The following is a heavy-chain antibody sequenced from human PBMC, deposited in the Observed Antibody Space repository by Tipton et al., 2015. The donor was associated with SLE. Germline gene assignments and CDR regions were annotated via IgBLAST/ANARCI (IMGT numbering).Heavy chain of an antibody. V-gene: IGHV4-4*07. Sequence: TLSLTCIVSGGSLGTDYWSWIRQPAGRGLEWIGRIYSSGNTRYNPSLQSRVTISVDTSKNQFSLKLTSVTAADTAVYYCAREEGGAFDIWGQGTMVTVSS. CDR2: IYSSGNT. J-gene: IGHJ3*02. CDR1: GGSLGTDY. D-gene: IGHD3-16*01. CDR3: AREEGGAFDI.